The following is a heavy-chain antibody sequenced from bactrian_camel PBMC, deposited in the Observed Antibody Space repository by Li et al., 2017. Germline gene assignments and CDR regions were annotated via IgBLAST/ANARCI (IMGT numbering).Heavy chain of an antibody. CDR1: GFTFSNYA. J-gene: IGHJ4*01. CDR2: INTGGGTT. D-gene: IGHD6*01. V-gene: IGHV3S40*01. CDR3: ATDRSKSWYSALFDH. Sequence: VQLVESGGGLVQPGGSLRVSCAGSGFTFSNYAMSWVRQAPGKGLEWVPGINTGGGTTYYADSVKGRFTISRDNAKNTLYLQLNSLKTEDTAMYYCATDRSKSWYSALFDHWGQGTQVTVS.